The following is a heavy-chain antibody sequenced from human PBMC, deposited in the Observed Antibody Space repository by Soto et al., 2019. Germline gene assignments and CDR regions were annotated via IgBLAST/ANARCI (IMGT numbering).Heavy chain of an antibody. J-gene: IGHJ6*02. CDR2: VNHSGST. CDR1: GGSFSRSY. D-gene: IGHD3-10*01. Sequence: PSETLSLTCAVYGGSFSRSYWSWIRQPPGKGLEWIGEVNHSGSTNYNPSPKSRVTISVDTSKNQFSLKLSSVTAADTAVYYCARKPGVRGVIITSYYYYGMDVWGQGTTVTVSS. V-gene: IGHV4-34*01. CDR3: ARKPGVRGVIITSYYYYGMDV.